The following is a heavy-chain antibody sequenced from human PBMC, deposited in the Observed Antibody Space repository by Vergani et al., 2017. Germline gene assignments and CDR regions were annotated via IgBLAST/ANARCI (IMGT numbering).Heavy chain of an antibody. V-gene: IGHV1-69*13. D-gene: IGHD6-13*01. Sequence: QVQLVQSGAEVKKPGSSVKVSCKVSGGTFSSYAISWVRQAPGQGLEWMGRIIPIFGTANYAQKFQGRVTITADESTSTAYMELSSLRSEDTAVYYCARLTHSSSWNDPNYYYYGMDVWGQGTTVTVSS. CDR3: ARLTHSSSWNDPNYYYYGMDV. CDR2: IIPIFGTA. J-gene: IGHJ6*02. CDR1: GGTFSSYA.